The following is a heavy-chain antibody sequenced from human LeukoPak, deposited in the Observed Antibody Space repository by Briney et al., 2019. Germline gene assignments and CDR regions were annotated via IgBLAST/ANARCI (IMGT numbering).Heavy chain of an antibody. CDR3: ATSLGITMVRGAPYYYYGMDV. Sequence: PSETLSLTCAVYGGSFSGYYWSWIRQPPGKGLEWIGEINHSGSTNYNPSLKSRVTISVDTSKNQFSLKLSSVTAADTAVYYCATSLGITMVRGAPYYYYGMDVWGQGTTVTVSS. D-gene: IGHD3-10*01. V-gene: IGHV4-34*01. J-gene: IGHJ6*02. CDR1: GGSFSGYY. CDR2: INHSGST.